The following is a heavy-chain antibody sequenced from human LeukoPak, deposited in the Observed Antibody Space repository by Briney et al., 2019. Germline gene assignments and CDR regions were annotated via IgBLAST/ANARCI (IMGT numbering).Heavy chain of an antibody. CDR3: ARDFYSSSWYVRYYFDY. J-gene: IGHJ4*02. Sequence: PGGSLRLSCAASGFTFSSYGMPWVRQAPGKGLEWVAVIWYDGSNKYYADSVKGRFTISRDNSKNTLYLQMNSLRAEDTAVYYCARDFYSSSWYVRYYFDYWGQGTLVTVSS. V-gene: IGHV3-33*01. D-gene: IGHD6-13*01. CDR2: IWYDGSNK. CDR1: GFTFSSYG.